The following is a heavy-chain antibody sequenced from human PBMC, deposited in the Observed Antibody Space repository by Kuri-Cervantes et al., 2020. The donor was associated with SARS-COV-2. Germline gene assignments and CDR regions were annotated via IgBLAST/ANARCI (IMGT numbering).Heavy chain of an antibody. CDR3: ARVGYSSSGWFDP. CDR1: GFTVSSNY. V-gene: IGHV3-74*01. CDR2: INSDGSST. D-gene: IGHD6-6*01. J-gene: IGHJ5*02. Sequence: GESLKISCAASGFTVSSNYMSWVRQAPGKGLVWVSRINSDGSSTSYADSVKGRFTISRDNAKNSLYLQMNSLRAEDTAVYYCARVGYSSSGWFDPWGQGTLVTVSS.